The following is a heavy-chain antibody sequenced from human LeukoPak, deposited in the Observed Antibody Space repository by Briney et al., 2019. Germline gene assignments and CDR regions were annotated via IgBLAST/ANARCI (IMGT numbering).Heavy chain of an antibody. D-gene: IGHD1-14*01. CDR3: AARGFRCRPATADNPLDC. CDR1: GFTFSSYD. Sequence: PGRSLRLSCGVSGFTFSSYDMHWVRQAPGKGLEWVAVILYDGSNKNYADSVKGRVTISRDNSKNTLYLQMNSLRVEDTAVYYCAARGFRCRPATADNPLDCWGQGTLVTVSS. CDR2: ILYDGSNK. J-gene: IGHJ4*02. V-gene: IGHV3-30*03.